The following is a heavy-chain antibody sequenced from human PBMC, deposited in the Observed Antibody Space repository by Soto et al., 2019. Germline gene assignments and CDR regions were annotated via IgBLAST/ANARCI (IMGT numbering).Heavy chain of an antibody. Sequence: ASVKVSCKASGYTFTSYDINWVRQATGQGLEWMGWMNPNSGNTGYAQKFQGRVTMTRNTSISTAYMELSSLRSEDTAVYYCASWSTYYDFWSGYYNPYYYYYMDVWGKGTTVTVSS. CDR1: GYTFTSYD. V-gene: IGHV1-8*01. J-gene: IGHJ6*03. CDR3: ASWSTYYDFWSGYYNPYYYYYMDV. CDR2: MNPNSGNT. D-gene: IGHD3-3*01.